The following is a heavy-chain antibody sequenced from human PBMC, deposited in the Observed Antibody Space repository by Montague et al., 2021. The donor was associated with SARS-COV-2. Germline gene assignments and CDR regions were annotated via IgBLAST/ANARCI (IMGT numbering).Heavy chain of an antibody. CDR1: GFTFSSYA. J-gene: IGHJ4*02. D-gene: IGHD3-16*01. Sequence: SLRLSCSASGFTFSSYAMHWVRQAPGKGLEWVSYISSGGSTIYYXDSVKGRFTISRDNAKNSLYLQMNSLRAEDTAVYYCARAVPYVFRPLKYFDYWGQGTLVTVSS. CDR2: ISSGGSTI. V-gene: IGHV3-48*03. CDR3: ARAVPYVFRPLKYFDY.